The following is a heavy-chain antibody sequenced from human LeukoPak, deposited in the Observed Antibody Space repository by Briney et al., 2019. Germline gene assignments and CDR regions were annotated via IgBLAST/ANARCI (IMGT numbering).Heavy chain of an antibody. CDR1: GFTFSSYG. CDR3: ARENAVATGAFDY. D-gene: IGHD5-12*01. Sequence: GGSLRLSCAASGFTFSSYGINWVRQAPGKGLEWVSHITGSGDITHYADSVKGRFTISRDNAKNSLYLQMNSLRAEDTAVYYCARENAVATGAFDYWGQGTLVTVSS. V-gene: IGHV3-48*01. CDR2: ITGSGDIT. J-gene: IGHJ4*02.